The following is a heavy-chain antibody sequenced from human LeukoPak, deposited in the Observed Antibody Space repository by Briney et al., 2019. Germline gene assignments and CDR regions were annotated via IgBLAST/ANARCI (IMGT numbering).Heavy chain of an antibody. Sequence: PGGSLRLSCAASGFTFSDHYMDWVRQAPGKGLEWVGRTKNKANSYTTEYAASVKGRFTISRDDSKNSLYLQMNSLKTEDTAVYYCARALTRNYASMYYFDYWGQGTLVTVST. CDR1: GFTFSDHY. D-gene: IGHD1-7*01. CDR2: TKNKANSYTT. CDR3: ARALTRNYASMYYFDY. J-gene: IGHJ4*02. V-gene: IGHV3-72*01.